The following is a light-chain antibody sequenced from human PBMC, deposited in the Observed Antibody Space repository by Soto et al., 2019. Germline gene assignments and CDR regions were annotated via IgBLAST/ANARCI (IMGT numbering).Light chain of an antibody. CDR3: QQLNSYE. CDR2: AAT. CDR1: QAINRY. V-gene: IGKV1-9*01. Sequence: QLTQSPASLSASIGDRVIITCRATQAINRYLAWYQQKPGAAPKLLIYAATTLQRGVPSRFSGAASGTEFTLTISSLQSDDFATYYCQQLNSYEFGQGTKVDIK. J-gene: IGKJ1*01.